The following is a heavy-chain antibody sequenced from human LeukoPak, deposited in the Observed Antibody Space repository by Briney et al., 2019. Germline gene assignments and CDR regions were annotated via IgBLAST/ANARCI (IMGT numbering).Heavy chain of an antibody. CDR1: GFIFSHHG. CDR3: ARGISSSGWLYDY. V-gene: IGHV3-21*01. J-gene: IGHJ4*02. Sequence: GGTLRLSCAASGFIFSHHGMNWVRQAPGKGLEWVSGIRTDGVTTYYADSVKGRFTISRDNAKNSLYLQMNSLRAEDTAVYYCARGISSSGWLYDYWGQGTLVTVSS. D-gene: IGHD6-19*01. CDR2: IRTDGVTT.